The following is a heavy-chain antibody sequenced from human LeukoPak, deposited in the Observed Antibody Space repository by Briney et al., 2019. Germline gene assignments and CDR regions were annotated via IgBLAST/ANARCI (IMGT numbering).Heavy chain of an antibody. D-gene: IGHD7-27*01. V-gene: IGHV4-61*01. CDR3: ARDPNWGDAFDI. CDR2: IYYSGST. CDR1: GGSINRGSYY. Sequence: PSQTLSLTCTVSGGSINRGSYYWSWIRQPPGKGLEWIGYIYYSGSTNYNPSLKSRVTISVDTSKNQFSLKLSSVTAADTAVYYCARDPNWGDAFDIWGQGTMVTVSS. J-gene: IGHJ3*02.